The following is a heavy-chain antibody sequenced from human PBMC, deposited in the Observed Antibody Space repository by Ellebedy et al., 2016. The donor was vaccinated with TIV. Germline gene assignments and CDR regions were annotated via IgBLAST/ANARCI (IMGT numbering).Heavy chain of an antibody. CDR3: ARAGDYNLLSPAGGY. J-gene: IGHJ4*02. CDR1: GFTFSTYS. D-gene: IGHD4-17*01. Sequence: GESLKISCVASGFTFSTYSMNWVRQAPGKGLEWVSYICSSSSTIYYAESVKGRFTVSRDNAKDSLYLQMDSLRADDTAVHYCARAGDYNLLSPAGGYWGQGTLVTVSS. V-gene: IGHV3-48*01. CDR2: ICSSSSTI.